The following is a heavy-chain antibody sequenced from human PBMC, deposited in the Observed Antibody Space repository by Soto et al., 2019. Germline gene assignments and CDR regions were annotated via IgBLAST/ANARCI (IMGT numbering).Heavy chain of an antibody. CDR2: ISAYNGNT. J-gene: IGHJ6*02. D-gene: IGHD3-3*01. Sequence: ASVKGSCKASGYTFTSYGISWVRQAPGQGLEWMGWISAYNGNTNYAQKLQGRVTMTTDTSTSTAYMELRSLRSDDTAVYYCARGSKLRFLEWLPRDLYYYGMDVWGQGTTVTVSS. CDR1: GYTFTSYG. V-gene: IGHV1-18*01. CDR3: ARGSKLRFLEWLPRDLYYYGMDV.